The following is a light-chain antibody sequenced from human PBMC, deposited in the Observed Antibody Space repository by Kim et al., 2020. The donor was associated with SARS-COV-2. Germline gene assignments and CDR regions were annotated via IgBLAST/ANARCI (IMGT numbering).Light chain of an antibody. CDR1: NIGSKS. CDR3: QVWDTPSDHYV. Sequence: APGKTATITCGGNNIGSKSVQWYQQKPGQAPFLVIYDDRDRPSGIPERFSGSNSGNTATLTISRVEAGDEADYFCQVWDTPSDHYVFATGTTVTVL. V-gene: IGLV3-21*03. J-gene: IGLJ1*01. CDR2: DDR.